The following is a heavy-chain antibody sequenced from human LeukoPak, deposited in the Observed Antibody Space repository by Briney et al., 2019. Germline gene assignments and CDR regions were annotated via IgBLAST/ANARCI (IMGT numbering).Heavy chain of an antibody. Sequence: SETLSLTCTVSGGSISNPGYYWTWIRQHPGKGLEWIGYIFYSGNTYYNPSLKSRVTISVDTSKNQFTLKLSSVTAADTAVYYCARAGDSGNLARGQGTLVTVSS. V-gene: IGHV4-31*03. CDR2: IFYSGNT. J-gene: IGHJ4*02. CDR1: GGSISNPGYY. D-gene: IGHD1-26*01. CDR3: ARAGDSGNLA.